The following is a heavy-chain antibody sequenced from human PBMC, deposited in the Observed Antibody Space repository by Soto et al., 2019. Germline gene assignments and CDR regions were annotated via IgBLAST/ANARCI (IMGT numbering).Heavy chain of an antibody. CDR3: AATHSGGSCYSGHYGMDV. CDR2: IDWDDDK. J-gene: IGHJ6*02. Sequence: SGPTLVNPTQTLTLTCTFSGFSLSTSGMCVSWIRQPPGKALEWLALIDWDDDKYYSTSLKTRLTISKDTSKNQVVLTMTNMDPVDTATYYCAATHSGGSCYSGHYGMDVWGQGTTVTISS. D-gene: IGHD2-15*01. CDR1: GFSLSTSGMC. V-gene: IGHV2-70*01.